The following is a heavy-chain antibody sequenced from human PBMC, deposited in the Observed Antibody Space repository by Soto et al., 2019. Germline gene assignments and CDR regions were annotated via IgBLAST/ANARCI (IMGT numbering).Heavy chain of an antibody. V-gene: IGHV3-43*01. CDR3: AKGFHLEYSSSPGDY. CDR1: GFTFDDYT. D-gene: IGHD6-6*01. CDR2: ISWDGGST. Sequence: GGSLRLSCAASGFTFDDYTMHWVRQAPGKGLEWVSLISWDGGSTYYADSVKGRFTISRDNSKNSLYLQMNSLRTEDTALYYCAKGFHLEYSSSPGDYWGQGTLVTVSS. J-gene: IGHJ4*02.